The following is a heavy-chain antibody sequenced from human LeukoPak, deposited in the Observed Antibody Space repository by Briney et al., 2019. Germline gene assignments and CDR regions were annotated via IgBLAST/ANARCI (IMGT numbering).Heavy chain of an antibody. D-gene: IGHD3-3*01. V-gene: IGHV1-18*01. CDR2: ISAYNGNT. Sequence: ASVKVPCKASGYTFTSYGISWVRQAPGQGLEWMGWISAYNGNTNYAQKLQGRVTMTTDTSTSTAYMELRSLRSDDTAVYYCARDLAVDFWSGYNYWGQGTLVTVSS. J-gene: IGHJ4*02. CDR3: ARDLAVDFWSGYNY. CDR1: GYTFTSYG.